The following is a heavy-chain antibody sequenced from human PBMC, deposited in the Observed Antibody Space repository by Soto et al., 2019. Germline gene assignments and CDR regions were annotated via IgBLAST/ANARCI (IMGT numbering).Heavy chain of an antibody. D-gene: IGHD2-15*01. J-gene: IGHJ6*02. CDR1: GGSISSGGYY. CDR2: IYYSGST. Sequence: SETLSLTCTVSGGSISSGGYYWSWIRQHPGKGLEWIGYIYYSGSTYYNPSLKSRVTISVDTSKNQFSLKLSSVTAADTAVYYCASSGMGVATKADYYYGMDVWGQGTTVTVSS. CDR3: ASSGMGVATKADYYYGMDV. V-gene: IGHV4-31*03.